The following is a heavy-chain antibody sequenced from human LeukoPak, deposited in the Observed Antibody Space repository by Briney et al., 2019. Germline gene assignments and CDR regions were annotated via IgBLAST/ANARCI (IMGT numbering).Heavy chain of an antibody. CDR2: ISWNSGSI. D-gene: IGHD6-19*01. J-gene: IGHJ3*02. V-gene: IGHV3-9*03. Sequence: GGSLSLSCAASGFTFDDYAMHWFRQAPGKGLEWVSGISWNSGSIGYADSVKGRFTISRDNAKNSLYLQMNSLRAEDMALYYCAKDQMRGSGWYAGDAFDIWGQGTMVTVSS. CDR3: AKDQMRGSGWYAGDAFDI. CDR1: GFTFDDYA.